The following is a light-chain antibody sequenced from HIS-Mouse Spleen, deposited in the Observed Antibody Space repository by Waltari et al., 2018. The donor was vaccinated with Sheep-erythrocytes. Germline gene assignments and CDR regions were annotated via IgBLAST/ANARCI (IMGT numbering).Light chain of an antibody. V-gene: IGLV2-8*01. CDR2: EVS. CDR1: SSDVGGYNY. Sequence: QSALTQPPSASGSPGQSVTISCTGTSSDVGGYNYVPWYQPHPGKAPKLMIYEVSKRPSGVPDRFSGSKSGNTASLTISGLQAEDEADYYCCSYAGSYTWVFGGGTKLTVL. J-gene: IGLJ3*02. CDR3: CSYAGSYTWV.